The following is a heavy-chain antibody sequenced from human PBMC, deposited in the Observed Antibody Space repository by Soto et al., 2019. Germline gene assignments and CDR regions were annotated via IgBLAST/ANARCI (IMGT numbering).Heavy chain of an antibody. Sequence: EVQLVESGGGLVKPGGSLRLSCAASGFNFRNTWMTWVRQAPGKGLEWVGRVESKADGGTTDYAAPVEGRFTISRDDSKNTLFLQMDSLKTDDTAVYFCSTGRSSNYHWGQGTLVTVSS. V-gene: IGHV3-15*04. D-gene: IGHD2-2*01. CDR3: STGRSSNYH. J-gene: IGHJ4*02. CDR1: GFNFRNTW. CDR2: VESKADGGTT.